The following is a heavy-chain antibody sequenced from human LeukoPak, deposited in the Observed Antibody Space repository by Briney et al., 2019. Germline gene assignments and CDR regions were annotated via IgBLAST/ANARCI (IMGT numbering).Heavy chain of an antibody. V-gene: IGHV3-74*01. CDR2: IGEDGSNR. J-gene: IGHJ4*02. CDR1: GFTFSSHW. CDR3: ARDIVIGSGTYLD. D-gene: IGHD3-10*01. Sequence: PGGFLRLSCAASGFTFSSHWMHWVRQAPGKGLVWVSRIGEDGSNRNYADSVKGRFTISRDNAKSTLYLQMNSLRAEDTAVYYCARDIVIGSGTYLDWGQGTLVTVSS.